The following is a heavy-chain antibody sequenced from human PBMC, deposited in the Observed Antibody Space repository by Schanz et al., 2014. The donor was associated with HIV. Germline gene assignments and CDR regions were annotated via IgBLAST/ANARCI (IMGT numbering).Heavy chain of an antibody. V-gene: IGHV1-8*01. CDR3: ARGDILTGLYPYYFDS. CDR2: MNPNSGNT. J-gene: IGHJ4*02. D-gene: IGHD3-9*01. Sequence: QVQLVQSGAEVKKPGASVKVSCKASGYTFTSYDINWVRQATGQGLEWMGWMNPNSGNTGYAQKFQGRVTMTRNTSLTTAYMQLSSLTSDDTAVYYCARGDILTGLYPYYFDSWGQGTLVTVSS. CDR1: GYTFTSYD.